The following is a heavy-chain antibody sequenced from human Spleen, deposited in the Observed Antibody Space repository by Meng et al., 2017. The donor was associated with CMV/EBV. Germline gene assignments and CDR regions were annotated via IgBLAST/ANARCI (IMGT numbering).Heavy chain of an antibody. V-gene: IGHV3-48*03. D-gene: IGHD3-3*01. CDR2: ISSSGRTI. Sequence: GGSLRLSCVASGFTFSSYEMNWVRQAPGKGLEWVSYISSSGRTIYYADSVKGRFTISRDNAKNSQYLQMNSLRAEDTAVYYCARGYDFWSGTFDYWGQGTLVTVSS. J-gene: IGHJ4*02. CDR3: ARGYDFWSGTFDY. CDR1: GFTFSSYE.